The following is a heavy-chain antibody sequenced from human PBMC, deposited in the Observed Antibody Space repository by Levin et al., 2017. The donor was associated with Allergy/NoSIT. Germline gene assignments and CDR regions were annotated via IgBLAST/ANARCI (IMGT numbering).Heavy chain of an antibody. CDR2: IKSKTDGGTT. CDR1: GFTFSNAW. V-gene: IGHV3-15*07. CDR3: TTVAYDSSGTVDY. D-gene: IGHD3-22*01. J-gene: IGHJ4*02. Sequence: SCAASGFTFSNAWMNWVRQAPGKGLEWVGRIKSKTDGGTTDYAAPVKGRFTISRDDSKNTLYLQMNSLKTEDTAVYYCTTVAYDSSGTVDYWGQGTLVTVSS.